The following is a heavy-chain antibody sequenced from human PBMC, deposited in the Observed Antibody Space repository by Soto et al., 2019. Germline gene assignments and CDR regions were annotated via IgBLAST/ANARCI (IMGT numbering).Heavy chain of an antibody. Sequence: VQLVQSGAEVKKPGASVKVSCQASGYTFTSYGIAWVRQAPGQDLEWMGWISAYNGDTNYAQRLQGRVTMTTDTSTSTVYMELKRLKSDDTAVYYSARDQEYSTSGLSCFDLWGQGTLVTVSA. CDR2: ISAYNGDT. CDR3: ARDQEYSTSGLSCFDL. D-gene: IGHD6-6*01. V-gene: IGHV1-18*04. CDR1: GYTFTSYG. J-gene: IGHJ5*02.